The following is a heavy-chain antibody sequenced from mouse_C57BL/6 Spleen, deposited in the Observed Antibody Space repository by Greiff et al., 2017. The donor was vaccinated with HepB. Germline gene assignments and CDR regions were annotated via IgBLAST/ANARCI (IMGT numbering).Heavy chain of an antibody. CDR3: ARETTVVEFDY. J-gene: IGHJ2*01. CDR2: ISYDGSN. D-gene: IGHD1-1*01. V-gene: IGHV3-6*01. CDR1: GYSITSGYY. Sequence: EVQLVESGPGLVKPSQSLSLTCSVTGYSITSGYYWNWIRQFPGNKLEWMGYISYDGSNNYNPSLKNRISITRDTSKNQFFLKLNSVTTEDTATYYCARETTVVEFDYWGQGTTLTVSS.